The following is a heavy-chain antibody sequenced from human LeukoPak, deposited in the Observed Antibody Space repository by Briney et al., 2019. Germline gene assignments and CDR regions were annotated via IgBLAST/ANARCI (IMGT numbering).Heavy chain of an antibody. V-gene: IGHV3-23*01. Sequence: PGGSLRLSCAASGFAFSSYAMSWVCQPPGKGLEWVSVVSRRDDYTYYADSVKGRFTISRDNSKNTLYLQMNTLRAEDTAVYYCANDYRSGSFHDFWGQGTLVTVSS. J-gene: IGHJ4*02. D-gene: IGHD3-10*01. CDR3: ANDYRSGSFHDF. CDR2: VSRRDDYT. CDR1: GFAFSSYA.